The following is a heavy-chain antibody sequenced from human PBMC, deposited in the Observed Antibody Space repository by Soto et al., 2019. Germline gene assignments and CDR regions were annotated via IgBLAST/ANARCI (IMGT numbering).Heavy chain of an antibody. CDR3: ARVMAYCGGDCYPDY. Sequence: EVQLVESGGGLVKPGGSLRLSCAASGFTFSSYSMNWVRQAPGKGLEWVSSISSSSSYIYNADSVKGRFTISRDNAKNSLYLQMNSLRAEDTAVYSCARVMAYCGGDCYPDYWGQGTLVTVSS. D-gene: IGHD2-21*02. CDR1: GFTFSSYS. V-gene: IGHV3-21*01. J-gene: IGHJ4*02. CDR2: ISSSSSYI.